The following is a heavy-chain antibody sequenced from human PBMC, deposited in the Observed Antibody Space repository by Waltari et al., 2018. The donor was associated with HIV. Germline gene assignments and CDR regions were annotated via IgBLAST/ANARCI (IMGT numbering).Heavy chain of an antibody. CDR3: ARSIPNTADSRYYGMDV. D-gene: IGHD3-22*01. J-gene: IGHJ6*01. CDR1: GFTFDTFS. V-gene: IGHV3-21*02. CDR2: ISSGGGYI. Sequence: VQLMESGGGLFRPGGSLRLPCVVSGFTFDTFSMNWGRQAPGKGLEWVSSISSGGGYIYYADSVKGRFTISRDNAKDSLFLQMDSLGVEDTAVYFCARSIPNTADSRYYGMDVWGQGTAVTVSS.